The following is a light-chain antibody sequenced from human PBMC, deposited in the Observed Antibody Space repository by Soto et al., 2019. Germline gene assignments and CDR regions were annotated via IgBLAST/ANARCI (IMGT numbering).Light chain of an antibody. J-gene: IGLJ2*01. CDR2: GNS. V-gene: IGLV1-40*01. CDR1: SSNIGAGYD. CDR3: QSYDSSLSVV. Sequence: VVTQPPSVSGAPGQRVTISCTGSSSNIGAGYDVHWYQQLPGTAPKLLIYGNSNRPSGVPDRFSGSKSGTSASLAITGLQAEDEADYYCQSYDSSLSVVFGGGTKLTVL.